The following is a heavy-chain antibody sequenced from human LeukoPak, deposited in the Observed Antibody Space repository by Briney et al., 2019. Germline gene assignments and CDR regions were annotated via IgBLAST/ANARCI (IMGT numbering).Heavy chain of an antibody. V-gene: IGHV3-30*04. D-gene: IGHD5-18*01. Sequence: PGGSLTLSCPASGFTFSSYSMHWVRQAQANGLEWVGVISFDGGNKYYADSVKGRFTSSRDNSKNTLYLQMNSLRPEDTAVYYCARDGVQQWLSYYFEYWGQGTLVTVCS. J-gene: IGHJ4*02. CDR1: GFTFSSYS. CDR3: ARDGVQQWLSYYFEY. CDR2: ISFDGGNK.